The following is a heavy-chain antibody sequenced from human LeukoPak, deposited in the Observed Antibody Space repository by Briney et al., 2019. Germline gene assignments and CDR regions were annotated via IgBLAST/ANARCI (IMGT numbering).Heavy chain of an antibody. V-gene: IGHV4-34*01. J-gene: IGHJ5*02. CDR1: GGSFSGYY. CDR2: IYHSGST. D-gene: IGHD3-10*01. CDR3: ARLDGSGSYAGINWFDP. Sequence: SETLSLTCAVYGGSFSGYYWSWIRQPPGKGLEWIGSIYHSGSTYYNPSLKSRVTISVDTSKNQFSLKLSSVTAADTAVYYCARLDGSGSYAGINWFDPWGQGTLVTVSS.